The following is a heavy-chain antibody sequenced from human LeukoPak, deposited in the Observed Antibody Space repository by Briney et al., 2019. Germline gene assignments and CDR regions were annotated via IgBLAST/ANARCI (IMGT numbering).Heavy chain of an antibody. Sequence: GGSLRLSCAASGFTVSSNYMSWVRQAPGRGLEWVSVIYSGGSTYYADSVKGRFTISRHISQNTLYLQMNSLRAEDTAVYYCARVRLGSGWSLFDFWGQGTLVTVSS. V-gene: IGHV3-53*04. J-gene: IGHJ4*02. CDR2: IYSGGST. D-gene: IGHD6-19*01. CDR1: GFTVSSNY. CDR3: ARVRLGSGWSLFDF.